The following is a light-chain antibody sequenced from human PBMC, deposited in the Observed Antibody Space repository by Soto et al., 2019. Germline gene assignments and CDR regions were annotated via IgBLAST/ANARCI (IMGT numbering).Light chain of an antibody. Sequence: DIQMTQSPSSLSASVGDRVTITCQASHHINNYLNWFQQKPGKAPKLLIYDAYKLQTGVPSRFSGSESGIDFTFTISSLQPDDIATYYCHQYDALPFTFGPGTKVDIK. CDR1: HHINNY. J-gene: IGKJ3*01. CDR3: HQYDALPFT. CDR2: DAY. V-gene: IGKV1-33*01.